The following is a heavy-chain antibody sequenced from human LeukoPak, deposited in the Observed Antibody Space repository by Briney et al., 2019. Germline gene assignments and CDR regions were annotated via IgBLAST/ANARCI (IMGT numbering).Heavy chain of an antibody. CDR1: GFTFSTYT. D-gene: IGHD1-14*01. Sequence: GGSLRLSCVASGFTFSTYTMDWVRQAPGKGLEWVSSIGSNSLHIYYADSVKGRFTISRDNAKKSLNLQMNSLRADDTAVYYCATQQGGNPAYWGQGTLVTVSS. CDR3: ATQQGGNPAY. CDR2: IGSNSLHI. V-gene: IGHV3-21*01. J-gene: IGHJ4*02.